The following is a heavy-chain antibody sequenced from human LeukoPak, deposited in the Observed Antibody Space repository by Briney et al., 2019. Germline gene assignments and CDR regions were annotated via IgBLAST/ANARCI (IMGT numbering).Heavy chain of an antibody. CDR2: IIPIFGTA. D-gene: IGHD5-18*01. CDR1: GGTFSSYA. CDR3: ARGDTAMDHYYYYYMDV. J-gene: IGHJ6*03. Sequence: GSSVKVSCKASGGTFSSYAISWVRQAPGQGLEWMGGIIPIFGTANYAQKFQGRVTITADKSTSTAYMELSSLRSEDTAVYYCARGDTAMDHYYYYYMDVWGKGTTVTVSS. V-gene: IGHV1-69*06.